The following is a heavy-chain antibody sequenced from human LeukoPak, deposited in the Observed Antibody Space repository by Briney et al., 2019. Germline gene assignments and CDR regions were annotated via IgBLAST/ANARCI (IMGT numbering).Heavy chain of an antibody. Sequence: ASVKVSCKVSGYTLTELSMHWVRQAPGKGLEWMGGFDPEDGETIYAQKFQGRVTMTEDTSTDTAYMELSSLRSEDTAVYYCARDPGVVVPAAIDYWGQGTLVTVSS. V-gene: IGHV1-24*01. D-gene: IGHD2-2*01. CDR1: GYTLTELS. CDR3: ARDPGVVVPAAIDY. CDR2: FDPEDGET. J-gene: IGHJ4*02.